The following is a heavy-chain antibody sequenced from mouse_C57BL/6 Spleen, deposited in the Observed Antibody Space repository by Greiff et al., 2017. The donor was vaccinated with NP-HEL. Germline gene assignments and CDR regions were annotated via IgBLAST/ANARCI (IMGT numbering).Heavy chain of an antibody. CDR3: ARGDLDWDYFDY. Sequence: QVQLKESGAELVRPGTSVKVSCKASGYAFTNYLIEWVKQRPGQGLEWIGVINPGSGGTNYNEKFKGKATLTADKSSSTAYMQLSSLTSEDSAVYFCARGDLDWDYFDYWGQGTTLTVSS. J-gene: IGHJ2*01. D-gene: IGHD4-1*01. CDR1: GYAFTNYL. CDR2: INPGSGGT. V-gene: IGHV1-54*01.